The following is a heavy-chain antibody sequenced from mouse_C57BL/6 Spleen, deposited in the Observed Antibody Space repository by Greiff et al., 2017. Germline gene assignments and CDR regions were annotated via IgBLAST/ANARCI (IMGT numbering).Heavy chain of an antibody. J-gene: IGHJ4*01. CDR1: GYAFSSSW. CDR3: ARWTTSFYAMDY. V-gene: IGHV1-82*01. Sequence: QVQLQQSGPELVKPGASVKISCKASGYAFSSSWMNWVKQRPGKGLEWIGRIYPGDGDTNYNGKFKGKATLTADKSSSTAYMQLSSLTSEDSAVYFCARWTTSFYAMDYWGQGTSVTVSS. D-gene: IGHD1-1*01. CDR2: IYPGDGDT.